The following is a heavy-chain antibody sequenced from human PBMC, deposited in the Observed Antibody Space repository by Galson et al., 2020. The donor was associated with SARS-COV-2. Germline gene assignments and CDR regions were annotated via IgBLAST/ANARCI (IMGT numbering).Heavy chain of an antibody. CDR1: GYTFTSYD. CDR2: MNPNSGNT. V-gene: IGHV1-8*01. J-gene: IGHJ4*02. CDR3: ARGYGVLTMIVVVIDRRGFDY. Sequence: ASVKVSCKASGYTFTSYDINWVRQATGQGLEWMGWMNPNSGNTGYAQKFQGRVTMTRNTSISTAYMELSSLRSEDTAVYYCARGYGVLTMIVVVIDRRGFDYWGQGTLVTVSS. D-gene: IGHD3-22*01.